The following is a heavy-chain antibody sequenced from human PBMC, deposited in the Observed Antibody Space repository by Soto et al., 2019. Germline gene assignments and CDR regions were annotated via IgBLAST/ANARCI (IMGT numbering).Heavy chain of an antibody. Sequence: PGGSLRLSCAASGFTFSSYAMSWVRQAPGKGLEWVSAISGSGGSTYYADSVKGRFTISRDNSKNTLYLQMNSLRAEDTAVYYCAKDSLGYCSGGSCYDEYFQHWGKGTLVTVSS. CDR3: AKDSLGYCSGGSCYDEYFQH. J-gene: IGHJ1*01. CDR2: ISGSGGST. D-gene: IGHD2-15*01. V-gene: IGHV3-23*01. CDR1: GFTFSSYA.